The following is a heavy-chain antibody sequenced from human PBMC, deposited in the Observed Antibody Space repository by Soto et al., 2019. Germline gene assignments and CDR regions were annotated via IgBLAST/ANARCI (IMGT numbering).Heavy chain of an antibody. CDR2: ISNSWRT. J-gene: IGHJ5*02. Sequence: QVQLQESGPGLVKPSQTLSLTCTVSGDSITSGAYYWSWIRQLPGKGLEWIGYISNSWRTYYNPSLKSRLSMSLDTSENQFSLKLTSVTAADTAIYFCARARQYYDCEFDPWGQGILVTVSS. D-gene: IGHD3-22*01. V-gene: IGHV4-31*03. CDR1: GDSITSGAYY. CDR3: ARARQYYDCEFDP.